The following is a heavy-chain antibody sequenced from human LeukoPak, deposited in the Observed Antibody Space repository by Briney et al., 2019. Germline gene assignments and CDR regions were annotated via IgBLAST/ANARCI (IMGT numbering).Heavy chain of an antibody. CDR2: FSSGCNAE. D-gene: IGHD1-26*01. Sequence: GGSLRLSCAASGFSLTSYEMNWVRQTPGRGLEWVSHFSSGCNAEYYADSVRGRFSMSRDNAKNSLYLEMNSLRAEDTAVYYCAKAGSGSYYDYWGQGTLVTVSS. CDR3: AKAGSGSYYDY. J-gene: IGHJ4*02. V-gene: IGHV3-48*03. CDR1: GFSLTSYE.